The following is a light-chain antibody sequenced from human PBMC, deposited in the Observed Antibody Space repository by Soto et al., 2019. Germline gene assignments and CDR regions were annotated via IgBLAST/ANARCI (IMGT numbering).Light chain of an antibody. CDR2: GAS. CDR3: QHYGTTPWT. CDR1: QSVCSNC. J-gene: IGKJ1*01. V-gene: IGKV3-20*01. Sequence: PGEGATLSCRASQSVCSNCLAWYQQKPGQAPWLLIFGASSRATGIPDRFSGSGSGTDFTLTISRLEPEDFAVYYCQHYGTTPWTFGQGTKVEIK.